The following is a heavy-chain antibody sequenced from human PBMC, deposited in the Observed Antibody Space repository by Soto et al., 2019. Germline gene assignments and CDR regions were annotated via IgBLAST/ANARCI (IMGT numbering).Heavy chain of an antibody. CDR1: GFMFSDYA. V-gene: IGHV3-23*01. Sequence: GGSLRLSCAASGFMFSDYAMTWARQAPGKELEWVSGLLRPGRSAYYADSVKGRFTISGDTSANTVYLQMDSLRAEDTAVYYCAKDAIANDGIWLMDSWGQGTVVTVS. CDR2: LLRPGRSA. CDR3: AKDAIANDGIWLMDS. J-gene: IGHJ5*02. D-gene: IGHD3-16*01.